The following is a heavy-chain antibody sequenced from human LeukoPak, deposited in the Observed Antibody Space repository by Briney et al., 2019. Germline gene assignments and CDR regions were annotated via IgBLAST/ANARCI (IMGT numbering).Heavy chain of an antibody. CDR2: IRSKANSYAT. J-gene: IGHJ4*02. D-gene: IGHD4-17*01. CDR3: TGHFSTTDY. Sequence: GGSLRLSCAASGFTFSGSAMHWVRQASGKGLEWVGRIRSKANSYATAYAASVKGRFTTSRDDSKNTAYLQMNSLKTEDTAVYYCTGHFSTTDYWGQGTLVTVSS. CDR1: GFTFSGSA. V-gene: IGHV3-73*01.